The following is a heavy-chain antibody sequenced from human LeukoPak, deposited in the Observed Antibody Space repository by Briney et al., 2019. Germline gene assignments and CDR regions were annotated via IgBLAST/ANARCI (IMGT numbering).Heavy chain of an antibody. V-gene: IGHV1-2*02. CDR2: INPNSGGT. CDR1: GYTFTGYY. Sequence: ASVKVSCKASGYTFTGYYMRWVRQAPGQGLEWMGWINPNSGGTNYAQKFQGRVTMTRDTSISTACMELSRLRSDDTAVYYCARGEWELLVGFDYWGQGTLVTVSS. J-gene: IGHJ4*02. CDR3: ARGEWELLVGFDY. D-gene: IGHD1-26*01.